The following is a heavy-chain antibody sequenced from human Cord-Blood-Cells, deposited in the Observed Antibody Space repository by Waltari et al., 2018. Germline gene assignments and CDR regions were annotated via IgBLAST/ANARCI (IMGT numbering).Heavy chain of an antibody. V-gene: IGHV1-24*01. CDR3: ATAYRVGAATGFDY. D-gene: IGHD1-26*01. Sequence: QVQLVQSGAEVKKPGASVKVSCKVSGYTQTELSIHWARQAPGKGLEWMGGFDPEDGETIYEQKFQGRVTMTEDTSTDTAYMELSSLRAEDTAVYYCATAYRVGAATGFDYWGQGTLVTVSS. CDR1: GYTQTELS. J-gene: IGHJ4*02. CDR2: FDPEDGET.